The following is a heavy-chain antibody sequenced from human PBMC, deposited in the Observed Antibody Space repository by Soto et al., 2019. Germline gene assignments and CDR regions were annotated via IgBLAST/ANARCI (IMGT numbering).Heavy chain of an antibody. V-gene: IGHV1-18*01. Sequence: ASVKVSCKASGYTFTSYGISWVRQAPGQGLEWMGWISAYNGNTNYAQKLQGRVTMTTDTSTSTAYMELRSLRSDDTAVYYCARANTIFGVVSYVRDYYSSYGKDLSGHGTPVTASS. D-gene: IGHD3-3*01. CDR1: GYTFTSYG. J-gene: IGHJ6*02. CDR2: ISAYNGNT. CDR3: ARANTIFGVVSYVRDYYSSYGKDL.